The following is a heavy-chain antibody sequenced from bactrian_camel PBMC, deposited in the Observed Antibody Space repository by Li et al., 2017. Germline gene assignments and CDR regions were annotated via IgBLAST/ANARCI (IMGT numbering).Heavy chain of an antibody. CDR1: GVTVSTTC. Sequence: VQLVESGGGSLQAGGSLTLTCAASGVTVSTTCMRWLRQSPGKEREVVASIDGGGGSTYYADSVKGRFTISQDNAKNTLYLQMNSLRPEDAAMYYCAAGPRRWYGCRRNDYNYWGQGTQVTVS. J-gene: IGHJ4*01. CDR2: IDGGGGST. CDR3: AAGPRRWYGCRRNDYNY. D-gene: IGHD3*01. V-gene: IGHV3S31*01.